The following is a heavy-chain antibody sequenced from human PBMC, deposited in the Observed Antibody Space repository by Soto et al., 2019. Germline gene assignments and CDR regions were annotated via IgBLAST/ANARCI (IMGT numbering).Heavy chain of an antibody. CDR1: AFTFSSYW. CDR2: INSDGSST. Sequence: EVQLVESGGGLVQPGGSLRLSCAASAFTFSSYWMHWVRQAPGKGPVWVSRINSDGSSTSYADSVKGRFTISRDNAKNTLYLQMNSLRAEDTAVYYCARVPRFAFDIWGQGTMVTVSS. V-gene: IGHV3-74*01. J-gene: IGHJ3*02. CDR3: ARVPRFAFDI.